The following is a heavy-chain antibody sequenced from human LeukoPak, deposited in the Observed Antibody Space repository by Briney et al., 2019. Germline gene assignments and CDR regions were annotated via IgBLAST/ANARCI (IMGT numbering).Heavy chain of an antibody. D-gene: IGHD2-15*01. J-gene: IGHJ5*02. CDR2: IDKKDNLYAT. CDR1: GFTFSGSA. CDR3: TRDRGTYNWFDP. V-gene: IGHV3-73*01. Sequence: GGSLRLSCVASGFTFSGSAVHWVRQSSGKGLEWVGQIDKKDNLYATAYAESVKGRFTISRDDSKDTAFLHMDSLKTEDTALYYCTRDRGTYNWFDPRGQGTLVTVSS.